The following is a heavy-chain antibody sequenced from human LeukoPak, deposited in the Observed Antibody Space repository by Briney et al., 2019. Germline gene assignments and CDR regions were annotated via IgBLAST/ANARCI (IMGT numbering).Heavy chain of an antibody. J-gene: IGHJ4*02. CDR1: GYTFTAYY. CDR2: INPNNGGT. D-gene: IGHD4-17*01. V-gene: IGHV1-2*02. CDR3: AKDSLRDYGAYGTCDY. Sequence: ASVKVSCKASGYTFTAYYINWVRQAPGQGLEWVGWINPNNGGTNYAQNFQGRVTMTRDTSVDTAYMELSRLTSDDTAVYCCAKDSLRDYGAYGTCDYWGQGTLVAVSS.